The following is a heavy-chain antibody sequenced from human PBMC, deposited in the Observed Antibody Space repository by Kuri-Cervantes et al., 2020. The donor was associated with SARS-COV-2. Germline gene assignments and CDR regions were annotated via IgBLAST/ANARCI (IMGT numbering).Heavy chain of an antibody. V-gene: IGHV4-39*07. D-gene: IGHD4-17*01. J-gene: IGHJ4*02. CDR3: ARAHGDYRLFDY. Sequence: SETLSLTCTVSGGSISSSNYYWGWIRQPPGKGLEWIGEINHSGSTNYNPSLRSRVTMSVDTSKNQFSLKLTSVTAADTAVYYCARAHGDYRLFDYWGQGTLVTVSS. CDR2: INHSGST. CDR1: GGSISSSNYY.